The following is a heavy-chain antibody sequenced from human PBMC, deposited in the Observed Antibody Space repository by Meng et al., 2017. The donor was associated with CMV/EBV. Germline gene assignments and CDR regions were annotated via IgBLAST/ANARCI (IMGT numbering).Heavy chain of an antibody. CDR3: AKEAPYNWNTFDI. Sequence: LSLTCAASGFTFNNYGLHWVRQAPGKGLEWVAFIRYDGNNKYNAESVKGRFTISRDNSKNTLYLQMNSLRTEDTAMYYCAKEAPYNWNTFDIWGQGTMVTVSS. V-gene: IGHV3-30*02. CDR1: GFTFNNYG. D-gene: IGHD1/OR15-1a*01. CDR2: IRYDGNNK. J-gene: IGHJ3*02.